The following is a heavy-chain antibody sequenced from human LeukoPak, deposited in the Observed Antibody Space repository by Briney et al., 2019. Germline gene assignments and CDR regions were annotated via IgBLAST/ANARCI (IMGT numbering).Heavy chain of an antibody. CDR2: ISWNSGSI. CDR1: GFTFDDYA. D-gene: IGHD3-22*01. Sequence: GGSLRLSCAASGFTFDDYAMHWVRQAPGKGLEWVSGISWNSGSIGYADSVKGRFTISRDNAKNFLYLQMNSLRAEDTALYYCAKDIYPYYDSSGYYSDWGQGTLVTVSS. J-gene: IGHJ4*02. V-gene: IGHV3-9*01. CDR3: AKDIYPYYDSSGYYSD.